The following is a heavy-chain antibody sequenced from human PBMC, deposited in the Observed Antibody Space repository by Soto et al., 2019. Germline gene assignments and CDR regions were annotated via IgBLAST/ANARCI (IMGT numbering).Heavy chain of an antibody. CDR3: ARGTVYYCPNDKCGFFFDH. V-gene: IGHV4-31*03. CDR2: IDTNGDT. J-gene: IGHJ4*02. CDR1: GDSLRRGFHH. D-gene: IGHD2-8*01. Sequence: QVQLQESGSGLLKPSQTLSLDCSVSGDSLRRGFHHWIWIRQTPGKGLQLIGYIDTNGDTHYDPSLRNRLNMSIVTTESRFSLKVTSVTAADTAVYYCARGTVYYCPNDKCGFFFDHWGQGALVTVTS.